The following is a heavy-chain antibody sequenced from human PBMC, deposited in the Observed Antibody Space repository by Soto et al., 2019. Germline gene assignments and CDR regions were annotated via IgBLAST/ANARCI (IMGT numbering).Heavy chain of an antibody. CDR2: ISSSSSYI. V-gene: IGHV3-21*01. J-gene: IGHJ6*02. Sequence: EVQLVESGGGLVKPGGSLILSCAASGFTFSSYSMNWVRQAPGKGLEWVSSISSSSSYIYYADSVKGRFTISRDNAKNSLYLQMNSLRAEDTAVYYCARPTVTTYYGMDVWGQGTTVTVSS. CDR1: GFTFSSYS. D-gene: IGHD4-4*01. CDR3: ARPTVTTYYGMDV.